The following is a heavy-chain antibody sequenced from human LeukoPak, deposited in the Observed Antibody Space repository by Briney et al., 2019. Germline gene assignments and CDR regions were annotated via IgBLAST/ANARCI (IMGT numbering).Heavy chain of an antibody. CDR3: ARNGIAVNGYFDY. J-gene: IGHJ4*02. CDR1: GFTFNNYW. V-gene: IGHV3-48*03. Sequence: PGGSLRLSCAASGFTFNNYWMSWVRQAPGKGLEWVSYIHISGSFIKYADSVKGRFTVSRDNAKNSVYLQMNSLRAEDTAVYYCARNGIAVNGYFDYWGQGTLVTVSS. D-gene: IGHD6-19*01. CDR2: IHISGSFI.